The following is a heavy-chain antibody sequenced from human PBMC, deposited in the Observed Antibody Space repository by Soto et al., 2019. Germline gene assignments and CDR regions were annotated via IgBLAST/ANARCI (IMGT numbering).Heavy chain of an antibody. V-gene: IGHV3-30*18. CDR3: AKENGYSSSWFEFDY. J-gene: IGHJ4*02. D-gene: IGHD6-13*01. Sequence: PGGSLRLSCAASGFTFSNYGMHWVRQAPGKGLEWVAIISYDGSNKYYADSVKGRFTISRDNSKNTLYLQMNSLRAEDTAVYYCAKENGYSSSWFEFDYWGQGTLVTVSS. CDR2: ISYDGSNK. CDR1: GFTFSNYG.